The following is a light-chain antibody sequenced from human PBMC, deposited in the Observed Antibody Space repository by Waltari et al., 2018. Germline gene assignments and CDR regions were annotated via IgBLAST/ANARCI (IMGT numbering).Light chain of an antibody. CDR3: KHNNSYAGGT. V-gene: IGKV1-5*03. CDR1: QSISSW. Sequence: DIQMTQSPSTLSASVGDRVTITCRASQSISSWLAWYQQKPGKAPKLLIYKASSLASGDPSRFSARGSGTVVTVSISSLQPDVFAAQCSKHNNSYAGGTF. CDR2: KAS. J-gene: IGKJ1*01.